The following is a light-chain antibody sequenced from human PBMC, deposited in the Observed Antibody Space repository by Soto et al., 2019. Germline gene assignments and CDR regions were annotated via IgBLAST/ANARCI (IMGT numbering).Light chain of an antibody. CDR1: QSFRGL. Sequence: EIVLTQSPGTLPLSPGERATLSCRASQSFRGLLAWYQQKPGQAPRLLIYDAYNRATGIPPRFSGSGSGTDFTLTISGLQSEDFAVYYCQQYKSWPITFGQGTRLEIK. V-gene: IGKV3-11*01. CDR2: DAY. J-gene: IGKJ5*01. CDR3: QQYKSWPIT.